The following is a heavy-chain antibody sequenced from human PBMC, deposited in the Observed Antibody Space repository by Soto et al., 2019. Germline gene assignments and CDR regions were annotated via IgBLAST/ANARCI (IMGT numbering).Heavy chain of an antibody. CDR2: ISGRGGRS. V-gene: IGHV3-23*01. J-gene: IGHJ4*02. CDR1: GFTFSNYA. Sequence: EVQLLDSGGGLVQTGGSLRLSCAASGFTFSNYAMTWVRQGPGKGLEWVSGISGRGGRSYYADSVKGRFTISRDNSKSTLYLQMNRLRAEDTAVYYCAKAYFVWSSEQPYYFDYWGQGTLVTVSS. CDR3: AKAYFVWSSEQPYYFDY. D-gene: IGHD3-16*01.